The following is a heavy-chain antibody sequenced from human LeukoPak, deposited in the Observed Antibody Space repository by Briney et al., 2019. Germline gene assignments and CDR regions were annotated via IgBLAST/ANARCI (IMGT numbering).Heavy chain of an antibody. V-gene: IGHV3-23*01. J-gene: IGHJ6*03. CDR1: GFTFSSYA. Sequence: PGGSLRLSRAASGFTFSSYAMSWVRQAPGKGLEWVSAISGSGGSTYYADSVKGRFTISRDNSKNTLYLQMNSLRAEDTAVYYCARGNYYYYYMDVWGKGTTVTVSS. CDR2: ISGSGGST. D-gene: IGHD3-16*01. CDR3: ARGNYYYYYMDV.